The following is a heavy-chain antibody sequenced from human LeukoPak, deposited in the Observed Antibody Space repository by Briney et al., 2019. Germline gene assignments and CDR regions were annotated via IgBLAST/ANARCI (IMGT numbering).Heavy chain of an antibody. CDR2: ISSSGSTI. D-gene: IGHD3-22*01. Sequence: PGGSLRLSCAASGFTFSDYYTSWIRQAPGKGLEWVSYISSSGSTIYYADSVKGRFTISRDNAKNSLYLQMNSLRAEDTAVYYCARSYYDSSGTITGFDYWGQGTLVTVSS. V-gene: IGHV3-11*01. CDR3: ARSYYDSSGTITGFDY. CDR1: GFTFSDYY. J-gene: IGHJ4*02.